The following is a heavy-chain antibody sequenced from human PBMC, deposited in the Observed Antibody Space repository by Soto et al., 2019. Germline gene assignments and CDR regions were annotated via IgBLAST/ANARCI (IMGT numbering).Heavy chain of an antibody. CDR2: IYSSGSN. D-gene: IGHD2-15*01. V-gene: IGHV4-30-4*01. J-gene: IGHJ6*02. CDR1: GGSISSGAYY. Sequence: QVQLQESGPGLVKPSQTLSLTCTVSGGSISSGAYYWSWIRQPPGKGLEWIGYIYSSGSNYYNPSLKSRVTISVDTSKNQFSLKLSSVTAADTAVYYCASVCSGGSCYYYYYGMDVWGQGTTVTVSS. CDR3: ASVCSGGSCYYYYYGMDV.